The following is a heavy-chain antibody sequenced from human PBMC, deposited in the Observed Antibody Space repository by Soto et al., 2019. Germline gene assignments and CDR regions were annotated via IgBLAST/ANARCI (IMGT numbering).Heavy chain of an antibody. CDR2: ISSSSSTI. Sequence: GGSLGLSCAASGSTLSIYSMNRFRKDPGKGVEWVSYISSSSSTIYYADSVKGRFTISRDNAKNSLYLQMNSLRDEDTAVYYCARGITYYDSSGYSRYWYFDLWGRGTLITVSS. D-gene: IGHD3-22*01. J-gene: IGHJ2*01. CDR1: GSTLSIYS. V-gene: IGHV3-48*02. CDR3: ARGITYYDSSGYSRYWYFDL.